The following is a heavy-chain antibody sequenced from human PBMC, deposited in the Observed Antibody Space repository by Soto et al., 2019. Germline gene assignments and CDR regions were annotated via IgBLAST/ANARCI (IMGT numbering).Heavy chain of an antibody. CDR1: GFTFSDYY. Sequence: PGGSLRLSCAGSGFTFSDYYMSWIRQAPGKGLEWVSYISSSGNIIYYADSVKGRSTISRDNAKNSLYLQMNSLRAEDTAVYYCARDLGYYASDGYFDYWGQGTLVTVSS. CDR3: ARDLGYYASDGYFDY. D-gene: IGHD3-22*01. CDR2: ISSSGNII. J-gene: IGHJ4*02. V-gene: IGHV3-11*01.